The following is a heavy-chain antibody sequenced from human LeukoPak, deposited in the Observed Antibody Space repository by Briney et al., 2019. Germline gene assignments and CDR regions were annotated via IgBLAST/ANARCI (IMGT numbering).Heavy chain of an antibody. CDR1: GFTFSSSW. J-gene: IGHJ4*02. CDR2: IKQDASEK. V-gene: IGHV3-7*02. Sequence: PGGSLRLSCAGSGFTFSSSWMSWVRQAPGRGLEWVANIKQDASEKYYVDSVKGRFTISRDNAKNSLYLQMNSLRVEDTAVYYCATCVAVGGFYCKYWGQGTLVTVSS. D-gene: IGHD6-19*01. CDR3: ATCVAVGGFYCKY.